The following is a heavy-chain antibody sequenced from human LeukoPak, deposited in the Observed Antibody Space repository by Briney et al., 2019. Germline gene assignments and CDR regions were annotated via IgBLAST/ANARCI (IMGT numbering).Heavy chain of an antibody. J-gene: IGHJ4*02. Sequence: PSETLSLTCTVSGGSTSSYYWSWIRQPPGKGLEWIGYIYYSGSTNYNPSLKSRVTISVDTSKNQFSLKLSSVTAADTAVYYCARYVVVTAYFVYWGQGTLVTVSS. CDR2: IYYSGST. CDR1: GGSTSSYY. CDR3: ARYVVVTAYFVY. V-gene: IGHV4-59*01. D-gene: IGHD2-21*02.